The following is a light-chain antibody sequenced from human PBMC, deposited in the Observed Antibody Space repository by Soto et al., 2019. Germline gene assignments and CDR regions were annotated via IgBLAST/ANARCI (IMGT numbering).Light chain of an antibody. CDR3: SSYTTSSTEV. Sequence: QSALTQPASVSGSPGQSITISCTGTNSDIGRYNYVSWYQQHPGKAPKLIIYDVSNRPSGISDRFSGSKSGSTASLTISGLKAEDEADYYCSSYTTSSTEVFGGGTKLTVL. CDR1: NSDIGRYNY. V-gene: IGLV2-14*03. J-gene: IGLJ3*02. CDR2: DVS.